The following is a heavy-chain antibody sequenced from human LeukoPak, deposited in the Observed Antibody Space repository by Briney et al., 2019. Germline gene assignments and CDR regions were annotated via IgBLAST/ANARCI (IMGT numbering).Heavy chain of an antibody. CDR2: ISSSGSTI. CDR3: ARGAAYTRWYY. D-gene: IGHD2-8*01. V-gene: IGHV3-48*03. CDR1: GFTFSSYE. J-gene: IGHJ4*02. Sequence: GGSLRLSCAASGFTFSSYEMNWVRQAPGKGLEWVSYISSSGSTIYYADSVKGRFTISRDNAKNSLYLQMNSLRAEDTAVYYCARGAAYTRWYYWGQGTLVTVSS.